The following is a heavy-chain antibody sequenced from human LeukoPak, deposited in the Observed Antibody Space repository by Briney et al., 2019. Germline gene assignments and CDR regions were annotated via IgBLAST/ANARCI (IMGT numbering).Heavy chain of an antibody. V-gene: IGHV3-9*01. CDR3: AKDEAGGTYYYFYMDV. CDR1: GFTFEDYA. CDR2: ISWNSDRI. J-gene: IGHJ6*03. Sequence: PGGSLRLSCVASGFTFEDYAMHWVRHAPGKGLEWVSGISWNSDRIAYADSVQGRFTISRDNAKNSLYLQMNSLRAEDTALYYCAKDEAGGTYYYFYMDVWGIGTTVTVSS. D-gene: IGHD1-26*01.